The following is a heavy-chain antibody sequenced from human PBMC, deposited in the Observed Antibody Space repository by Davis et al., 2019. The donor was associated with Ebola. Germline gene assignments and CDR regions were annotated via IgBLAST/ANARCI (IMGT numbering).Heavy chain of an antibody. V-gene: IGHV3-11*06. CDR3: ARDRDALTMIVVVPPLPDY. J-gene: IGHJ4*02. D-gene: IGHD3-22*01. CDR1: GFTFRDYY. CDR2: ISSSSSYT. Sequence: PGGSLRLSCAASGFTFRDYYMSWIRQAPGEGLEWVSYISSSSSYTNYADSVKGRFTISRDNAKNSLYLQMNSLRAEDTAVYYCARDRDALTMIVVVPPLPDYWGQGTLVTVSS.